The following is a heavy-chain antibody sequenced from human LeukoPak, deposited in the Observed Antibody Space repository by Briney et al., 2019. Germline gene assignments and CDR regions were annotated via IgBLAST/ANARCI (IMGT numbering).Heavy chain of an antibody. Sequence: GGAVRLSCAVSGFTVSSNYMSWVRQAPGKGLEWLSVLYSGGSTYYTDSVRGRFTISRDDSKNTVYLQMNSLRADDTAVYYCARGGLRVVIDYWGQGTLVTVS. V-gene: IGHV3-66*01. CDR2: LYSGGST. CDR1: GFTVSSNY. J-gene: IGHJ4*02. D-gene: IGHD4-23*01. CDR3: ARGGLRVVIDY.